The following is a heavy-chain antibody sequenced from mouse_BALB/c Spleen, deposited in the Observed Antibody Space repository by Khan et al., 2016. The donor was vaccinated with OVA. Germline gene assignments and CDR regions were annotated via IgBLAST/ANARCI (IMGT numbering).Heavy chain of an antibody. CDR1: GFNIKDSY. Sequence: VQLQQSGAELVRPGALVKLSCKASGFNIKDSYMHWVKQRPEQGLEWIGWIDPENGETVYDPRFQGKASITSDTSSNTAYLQFSSLTSEGNAVYYCARSGYFAWFTYWGQGTLVTVSA. CDR3: ARSGYFAWFTY. CDR2: IDPENGET. V-gene: IGHV14-1*02. J-gene: IGHJ3*01.